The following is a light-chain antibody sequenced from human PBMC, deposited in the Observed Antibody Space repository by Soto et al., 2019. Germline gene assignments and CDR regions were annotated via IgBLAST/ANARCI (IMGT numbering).Light chain of an antibody. Sequence: EIVLTQSPATLSLSPGDRATLSCRASQSVDRYLAWYQEKPGQAPRLLIYDTSDRATGITDRFSGSGSGTDFTLTISSLEPEDFAVYYCQQGSNWYTFGQGTKLEIK. V-gene: IGKV3-11*01. J-gene: IGKJ2*01. CDR1: QSVDRY. CDR3: QQGSNWYT. CDR2: DTS.